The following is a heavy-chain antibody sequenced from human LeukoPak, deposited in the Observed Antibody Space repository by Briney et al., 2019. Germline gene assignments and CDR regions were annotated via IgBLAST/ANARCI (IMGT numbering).Heavy chain of an antibody. CDR2: MNPNRGNT. CDR1: GYTFTTYD. CDR3: ARDHDPDYYDSSGYYGY. V-gene: IGHV1-8*01. Sequence: ASVKVSCKASGYTFTTYDINWVRQATGQGLEWMGWMNPNRGNTGYAQKFQGRLTMTSNTSISTAYIELSSLRSEDTAVYYCARDHDPDYYDSSGYYGYWGQGTLVTVSS. J-gene: IGHJ4*02. D-gene: IGHD3-22*01.